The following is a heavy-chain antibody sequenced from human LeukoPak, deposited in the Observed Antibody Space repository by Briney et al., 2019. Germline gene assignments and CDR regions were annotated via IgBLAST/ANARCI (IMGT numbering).Heavy chain of an antibody. Sequence: SVKVSCKASGFTFTSSAVQWVRQARAQRLEWIGLIVVGSGNTNYAQKFQERVTITRDMSTSTAYMELSSLRSEDTAVYYCAAGYCSGGSCYPYYYYGMDVWGQGTMVTVSS. V-gene: IGHV1-58*01. CDR1: GFTFTSSA. CDR3: AAGYCSGGSCYPYYYYGMDV. CDR2: IVVGSGNT. D-gene: IGHD2-15*01. J-gene: IGHJ6*02.